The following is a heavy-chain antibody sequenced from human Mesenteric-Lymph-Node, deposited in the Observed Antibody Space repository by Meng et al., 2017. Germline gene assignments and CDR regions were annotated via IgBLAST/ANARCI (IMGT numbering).Heavy chain of an antibody. CDR1: GGSISSTNW. D-gene: IGHD6-19*01. CDR2: IHSSGST. Sequence: QGRLQEPGPGLVKPSGTLSLTCSVSGGSISSTNWWSWVRQPPGKGLEWLGYIHSSGSTYYNPSLRSRLTISVDTSKNQFSLKLSSVTAADTAVYYCARSALTRAVAGISDYWGQGTLVTVSS. V-gene: IGHV4-4*02. CDR3: ARSALTRAVAGISDY. J-gene: IGHJ4*02.